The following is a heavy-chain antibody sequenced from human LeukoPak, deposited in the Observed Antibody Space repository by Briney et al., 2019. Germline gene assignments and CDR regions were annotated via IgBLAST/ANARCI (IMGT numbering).Heavy chain of an antibody. D-gene: IGHD5-12*01. Sequence: SETLSLTCTVPGDSISSYYWSWIRQPAGKGLECIGRIYVTGSTNYNPSLKSRVTMSVDTSKTHFYLKLSAVTAADTAVYYCARDSGYDLTWGQGTLVTVSS. CDR2: IYVTGST. J-gene: IGHJ4*02. CDR1: GDSISSYY. V-gene: IGHV4-4*07. CDR3: ARDSGYDLT.